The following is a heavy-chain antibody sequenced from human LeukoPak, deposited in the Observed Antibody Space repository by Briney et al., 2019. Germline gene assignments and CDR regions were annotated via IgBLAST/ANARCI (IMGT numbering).Heavy chain of an antibody. J-gene: IGHJ2*01. CDR2: ISSNGGST. D-gene: IGHD4-17*01. V-gene: IGHV3-64D*09. CDR1: GFTFSSYG. Sequence: GRSLRLSCAASGFTFSSYGMHWVRQAPGKGLEYVSAISSNGGSTYYADSVKGRFTISRDNSKNTLYLQMSSLRAEDTAVYYCVKDGTVTTSSGYFDLWGRGTLVTVSS. CDR3: VKDGTVTTSSGYFDL.